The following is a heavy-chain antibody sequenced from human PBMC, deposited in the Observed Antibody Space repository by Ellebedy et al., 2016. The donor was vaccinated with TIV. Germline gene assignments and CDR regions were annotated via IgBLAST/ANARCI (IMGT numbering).Heavy chain of an antibody. D-gene: IGHD3-10*01. V-gene: IGHV1-2*02. CDR2: INPNSGGT. CDR3: ARGYYGSGSYYNGFRI. J-gene: IGHJ3*02. Sequence: AASVKVSCKASGYTFTGYYMHWVRQAPGQGLEWMGWINPNSGGTNYAQKFQGRVTMTRDTSISTAYMELSRLRSDDTAVYYCARGYYGSGSYYNGFRIWGQGTMVTVSS. CDR1: GYTFTGYY.